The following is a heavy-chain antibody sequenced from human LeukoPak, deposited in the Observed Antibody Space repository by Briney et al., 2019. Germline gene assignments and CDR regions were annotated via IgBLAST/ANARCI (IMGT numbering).Heavy chain of an antibody. CDR1: GGSFSGYY. D-gene: IGHD2-2*01. J-gene: IGHJ6*02. CDR2: INHSGST. CDR3: ARRGDIVVVPATLPSPPASYGMDV. Sequence: PSETLSLTCAVYGGSFSGYYWSWIRQPPGKGLEWIGEINHSGSTNYNPSLKSRVTISVDTSKNQFSLKLSSVTAADTAVYYCARRGDIVVVPATLPSPPASYGMDVWGQGTTVTVSS. V-gene: IGHV4-34*01.